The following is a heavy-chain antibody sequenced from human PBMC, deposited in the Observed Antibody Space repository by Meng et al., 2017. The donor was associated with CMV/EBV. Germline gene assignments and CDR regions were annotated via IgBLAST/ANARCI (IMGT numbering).Heavy chain of an antibody. CDR1: GFSFSKYG. CDR2: MWYDGSME. D-gene: IGHD1-26*01. Sequence: GFSFSKYGMNWVSQAPGKGMEWVAIMWYDGSMESYAESVQGRFTVSRDNSENRLYLQMDSLRAEDTAVYYCVKDSGSGSYFSNFGYWGQGTLVTVSS. V-gene: IGHV3-33*03. CDR3: VKDSGSGSYFSNFGY. J-gene: IGHJ4*02.